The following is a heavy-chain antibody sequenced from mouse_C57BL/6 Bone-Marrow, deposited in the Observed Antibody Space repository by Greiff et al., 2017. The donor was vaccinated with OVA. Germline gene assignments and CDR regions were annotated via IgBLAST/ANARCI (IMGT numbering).Heavy chain of an antibody. CDR1: GFTFSNYW. CDR3: TRWLLSWFAY. Sequence: EVKVEESGGGLVQPGGSMKLSCVASGFTFSNYWMNWVRQSPEKGLEWVAQIRLKSDNYATHYAESVKGRFTISRDDSKSSVYLQMNNLRAEDTGIYYCTRWLLSWFAYWGQGTLVTVSA. CDR2: IRLKSDNYAT. V-gene: IGHV6-3*01. J-gene: IGHJ3*01. D-gene: IGHD2-3*01.